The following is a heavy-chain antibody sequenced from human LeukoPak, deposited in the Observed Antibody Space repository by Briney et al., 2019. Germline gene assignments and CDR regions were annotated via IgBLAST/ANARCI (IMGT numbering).Heavy chain of an antibody. CDR3: ARGIAGYSSGHYFDY. V-gene: IGHV1-2*06. Sequence: EASVKVSCKASGYTFTGYYMHWVRQAPGQGLEWMGRINPNSGGTNYAQKFQGRVTMTRDTSISTAYMEPSRLRSDDTAVYYCARGIAGYSSGHYFDYWGQGTLVTVSS. CDR1: GYTFTGYY. D-gene: IGHD6-19*01. J-gene: IGHJ4*02. CDR2: INPNSGGT.